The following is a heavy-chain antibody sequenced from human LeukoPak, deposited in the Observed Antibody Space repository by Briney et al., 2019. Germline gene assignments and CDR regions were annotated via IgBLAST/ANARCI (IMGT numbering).Heavy chain of an antibody. Sequence: SETLSLTCVVSGGSISSSRCYWAWIRQPPGKGLEWIGNIYYIGNTYQNPSLKSRVTISVDTSKNQFSLSLTSLTAADTAVYYCARAPGEYQMGYYFDSWGQGTLVTVSS. V-gene: IGHV4-39*01. J-gene: IGHJ4*02. CDR3: ARAPGEYQMGYYFDS. CDR1: GGSISSSRCY. CDR2: IYYIGNT. D-gene: IGHD2-2*01.